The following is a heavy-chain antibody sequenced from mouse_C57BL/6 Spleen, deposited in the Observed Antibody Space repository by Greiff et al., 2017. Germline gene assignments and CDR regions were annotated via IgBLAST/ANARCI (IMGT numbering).Heavy chain of an antibody. CDR1: GYTFTGYW. V-gene: IGHV1-9*01. Sequence: QVHVKQSGAELMKPGASVKLSCKATGYTFTGYWIEWVKQRPGHGLEWIGEILPGSGSTNYNEKVKGKATFTADTSTNTAYMQLSSLKTEDSAIYYCARLYYGSSHWYCDVWGTGTTVTVSS. D-gene: IGHD1-1*01. CDR3: ARLYYGSSHWYCDV. CDR2: ILPGSGST. J-gene: IGHJ1*03.